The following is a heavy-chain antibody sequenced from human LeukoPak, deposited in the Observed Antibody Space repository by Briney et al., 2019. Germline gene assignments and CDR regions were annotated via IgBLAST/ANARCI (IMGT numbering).Heavy chain of an antibody. D-gene: IGHD3-10*01. CDR1: GGSFSGYY. J-gene: IGHJ4*02. CDR3: ARQGYYYGLEY. CDR2: INHSGST. V-gene: IGHV4-34*01. Sequence: PSETLSLTCAVYGGSFSGYYWSWIRQPPGKGLEWIGEINHSGSTNYNPSLKSRVTISVDTSKNQFSLKLSSVTAADTAVYYCARQGYYYGLEYWGQGTLVTVSS.